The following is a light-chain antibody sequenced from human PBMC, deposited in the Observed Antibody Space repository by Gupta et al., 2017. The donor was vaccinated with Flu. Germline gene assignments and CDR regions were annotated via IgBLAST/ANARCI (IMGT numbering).Light chain of an antibody. Sequence: DIVMTQSPDSLAVSLGARATISCKSSQSVFYTSTSKNYLSWYRQKPGQSPELLIYWASTRQSGVPDRISGSGSGTDFTLTISSLQAEDVAVYYCQQHTSSPWTFGQGTKVEIK. CDR3: QQHTSSPWT. CDR1: QSVFYTSTSKNY. V-gene: IGKV4-1*01. J-gene: IGKJ1*01. CDR2: WAS.